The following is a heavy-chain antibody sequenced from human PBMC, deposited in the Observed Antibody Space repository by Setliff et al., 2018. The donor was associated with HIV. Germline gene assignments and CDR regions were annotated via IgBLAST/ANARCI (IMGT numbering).Heavy chain of an antibody. CDR3: ARAGKVEGYYYGSGSYYTRDV. V-gene: IGHV4-34*01. Sequence: ETLSLTCAVYGGSFSGYYWSWIRQPPGKGLEWIGEINHSGSTNYNPSLKSRVTISVDTSKNQFSLKLSSVTAADTAVYYCARAGKVEGYYYGSGSYYTRDVWGKGTTVTVSS. CDR2: INHSGST. CDR1: GGSFSGYY. D-gene: IGHD3-10*01. J-gene: IGHJ6*04.